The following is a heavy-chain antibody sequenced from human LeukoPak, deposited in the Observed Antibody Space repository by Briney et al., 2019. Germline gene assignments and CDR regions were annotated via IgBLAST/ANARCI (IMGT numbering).Heavy chain of an antibody. J-gene: IGHJ6*03. CDR2: INWNGGST. CDR1: GFTFDDYG. V-gene: IGHV3-20*04. Sequence: GGSLRLSCAASGFTFDDYGMSWVRQAPGKGLEWVAGINWNGGSTGYADSVKGRFTISRDNAKNSLYLQMNSLGAEDTALYYCARVPFPYSSGVRRTYYYYMDVWGKGTTVTVSS. CDR3: ARVPFPYSSGVRRTYYYYMDV. D-gene: IGHD6-19*01.